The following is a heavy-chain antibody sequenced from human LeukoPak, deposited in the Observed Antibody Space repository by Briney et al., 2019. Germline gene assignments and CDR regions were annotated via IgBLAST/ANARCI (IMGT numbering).Heavy chain of an antibody. J-gene: IGHJ3*02. V-gene: IGHV6-1*01. CDR1: GDSVSSNSAA. CDR2: TYYRSKWYN. D-gene: IGHD6-13*01. CDR3: ARALGYSSSWYRLDAFDI. Sequence: PSQTLSLTCAISGDSVSSNSAAWNWIRQSPSRGLEWLGRTYYRSKWYNDYAVSVKSRITINPDTSKNQFSLQLNSVTPEDTAVYYCARALGYSSSWYRLDAFDIWGQGTMVTVSS.